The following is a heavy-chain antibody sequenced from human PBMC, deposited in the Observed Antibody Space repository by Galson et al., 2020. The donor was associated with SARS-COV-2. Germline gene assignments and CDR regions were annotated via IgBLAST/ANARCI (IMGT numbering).Heavy chain of an antibody. V-gene: IGHV4-31*03. Sequence: SETLSLTCTVSGGSISSGGYYWSWIRQHPGKGLEWIGYIYYSGSTYYNPSLKSRVTISVDTSKNQFSLKLSSVTAADTAVYYCARSGYGDYVGWFDPWGQGTLVTVSS. J-gene: IGHJ5*02. CDR2: IYYSGST. CDR1: GGSISSGGYY. CDR3: ARSGYGDYVGWFDP. D-gene: IGHD4-17*01.